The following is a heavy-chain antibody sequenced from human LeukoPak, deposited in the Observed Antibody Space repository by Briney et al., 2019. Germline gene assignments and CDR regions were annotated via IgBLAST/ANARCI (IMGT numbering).Heavy chain of an antibody. V-gene: IGHV3-21*01. CDR3: ARMARDAFDI. D-gene: IGHD5-24*01. Sequence: KPGGSLRLSCAASGFTFSSYSINWVRQAPGKGLEWVSSISSSSSYIYYADSVKGRFTISRENAKNSLYLQMNSLRAEDTAVYYCARMARDAFDIWGQGTMVTVSS. J-gene: IGHJ3*02. CDR1: GFTFSSYS. CDR2: ISSSSSYI.